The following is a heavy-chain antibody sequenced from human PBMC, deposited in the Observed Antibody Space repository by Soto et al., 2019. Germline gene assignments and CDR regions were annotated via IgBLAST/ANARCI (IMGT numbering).Heavy chain of an antibody. J-gene: IGHJ4*02. CDR2: INHSGST. D-gene: IGHD6-19*01. Sequence: PSETLSLTCAVYGGSFSGYYWSWIRQPPGKGLEWIGEINHSGSTNYNPSLKSRVTISVDTSKNQFSLKLSSVTAADTAVYYCARAGDEAVAGMGNRFDYWGQGTLVTVSS. CDR1: GGSFSGYY. CDR3: ARAGDEAVAGMGNRFDY. V-gene: IGHV4-34*01.